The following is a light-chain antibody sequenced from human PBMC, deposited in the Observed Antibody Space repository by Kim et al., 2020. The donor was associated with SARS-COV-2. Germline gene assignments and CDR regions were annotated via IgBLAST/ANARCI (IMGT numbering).Light chain of an antibody. V-gene: IGKV1-17*01. CDR3: QQFNSFPLT. CDR1: QDIRKG. J-gene: IGKJ4*01. Sequence: DIQMTQSPSSLSASVGDRVTITCRASQDIRKGLAWYQQKPGKAPKRLIHVATSLQSGVPSRFSGSGSGTEFTLTISSLQAEDLATYYCQQFNSFPLTFGGGTKVDI. CDR2: VAT.